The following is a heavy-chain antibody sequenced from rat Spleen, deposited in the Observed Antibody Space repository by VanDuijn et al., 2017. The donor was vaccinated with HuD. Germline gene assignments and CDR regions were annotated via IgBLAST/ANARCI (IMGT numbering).Heavy chain of an antibody. J-gene: IGHJ2*01. D-gene: IGHD1-11*01. CDR3: ARLRNYFDY. CDR2: INSAGST. CDR1: GYSITSNY. V-gene: IGHV3-3*01. Sequence: EVQLQESGPGLVKPSQSLSLTCSVTGYSITSNYWGWIRKFPGNKVEWMGYINSAGSTIYNPSLNSRISISRDTSKNQFFLQVNSVTTEDTATYYCARLRNYFDYWGQGVMVTVSS.